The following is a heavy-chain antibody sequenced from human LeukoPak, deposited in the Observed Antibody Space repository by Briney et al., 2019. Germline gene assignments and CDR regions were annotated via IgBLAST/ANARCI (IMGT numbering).Heavy chain of an antibody. CDR2: ISSSSSYI. CDR1: GFTFSSYS. D-gene: IGHD2-15*01. J-gene: IGHJ4*02. Sequence: GGSLRLSCAASGFTFSSYSINWVRQAPGKGLEWVSSISSSSSYIYYADSVKGRFTISRDNAKNSLYLQMNSLRAEDTAVYYCARSTSGGSFSFDYWGQGTLVTVSS. V-gene: IGHV3-21*01. CDR3: ARSTSGGSFSFDY.